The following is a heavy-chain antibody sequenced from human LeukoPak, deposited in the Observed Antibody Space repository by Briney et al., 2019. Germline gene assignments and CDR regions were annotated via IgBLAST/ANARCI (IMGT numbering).Heavy chain of an antibody. J-gene: IGHJ5*02. CDR3: ARALVPAAQRLSS. CDR2: INPNTGGT. Sequence: ASVKVSCKASGYTFTGYYLHWVRQAPGQGLEWMGWINPNTGGTKYAQKFQGRVTMTRDTSISTAYMEVTRLTSDDTVVYYCARALVPAAQRLSSWGQGTLVTVSS. V-gene: IGHV1-2*02. D-gene: IGHD2-2*01. CDR1: GYTFTGYY.